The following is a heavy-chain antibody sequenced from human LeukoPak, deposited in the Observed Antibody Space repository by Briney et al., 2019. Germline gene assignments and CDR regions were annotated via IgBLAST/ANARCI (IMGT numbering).Heavy chain of an antibody. D-gene: IGHD1-7*01. CDR1: GGSISSSSDY. Sequence: PSETLSLTCTVSGGSISSSSDYWGWIRQPPGKGLKWMGSIYYSGSTYYNPSLKSRVTISVDTSKNQFSLKLSSVTAADTAVYYCAREPITGTTNWFDPWGQGTLVTVSS. CDR3: AREPITGTTNWFDP. V-gene: IGHV4-39*07. CDR2: IYYSGST. J-gene: IGHJ5*02.